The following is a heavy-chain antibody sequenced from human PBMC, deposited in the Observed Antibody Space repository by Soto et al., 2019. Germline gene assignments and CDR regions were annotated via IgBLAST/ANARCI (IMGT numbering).Heavy chain of an antibody. CDR1: GFTFSSYW. V-gene: IGHV3-7*01. D-gene: IGHD3-22*01. J-gene: IGHJ3*02. CDR3: ARNSYFDDSSSYLDI. Sequence: EVQLVESGGGLVQPGGSLRLSCAASGFTFSSYWMSWVRQAPGKGLEWVANIKQDGSEKYYVDSVKGRFTISRDNAKNSLDLQMNSLRAEDTAVYYCARNSYFDDSSSYLDIWGQGTMVTVSS. CDR2: IKQDGSEK.